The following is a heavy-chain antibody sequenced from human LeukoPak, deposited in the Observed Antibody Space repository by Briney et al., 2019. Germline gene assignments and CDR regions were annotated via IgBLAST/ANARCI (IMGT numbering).Heavy chain of an antibody. D-gene: IGHD5-12*01. V-gene: IGHV5-51*01. CDR3: ARGYSGYGDHNLDY. CDR1: GYSFTSYW. J-gene: IGHJ4*02. Sequence: GESLKISCKAYGYSFTSYWIGWVRQMPGKGLEWMGIVYPGDSDTRYSPSFEGQVTISVDKSTSTSYLHWSSLKASDTAVYYCARGYSGYGDHNLDYWGQGTLVTVSS. CDR2: VYPGDSDT.